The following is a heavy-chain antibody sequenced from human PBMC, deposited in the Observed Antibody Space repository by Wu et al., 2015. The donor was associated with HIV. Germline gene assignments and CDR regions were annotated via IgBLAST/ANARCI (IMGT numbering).Heavy chain of an antibody. CDR3: AEGRVESGVRAGRN. CDR1: GYTFTSYG. V-gene: IGHV1-18*01. J-gene: IGHJ2*01. D-gene: IGHD1-14*01. Sequence: QVQLVQSGAEVKKPGASVKVSCKASGYTFTSYGISWVRQAPGQGLEWMGWISAYNGNTNYAQKLQGRVTMTTDTSTSTAYMELRTPEYRDRRRPCITCAEGRVESGVRAGRNRGR. CDR2: ISAYNGNT.